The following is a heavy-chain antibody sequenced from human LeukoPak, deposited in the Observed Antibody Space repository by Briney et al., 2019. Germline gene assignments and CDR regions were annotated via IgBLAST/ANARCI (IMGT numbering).Heavy chain of an antibody. Sequence: SETLSLTCAVSGASVSSHYWSWIRQSPGKGLEWIGHIYHSGTTKYNPSLKSRVTISVDTSKNQFSLKLSSVTAADTAVYYCARTTREMLWFGEDNWFDPWGQGTLVTVSS. CDR1: GASVSSHY. D-gene: IGHD3-10*01. J-gene: IGHJ5*02. CDR2: IYHSGTT. V-gene: IGHV4-59*02. CDR3: ARTTREMLWFGEDNWFDP.